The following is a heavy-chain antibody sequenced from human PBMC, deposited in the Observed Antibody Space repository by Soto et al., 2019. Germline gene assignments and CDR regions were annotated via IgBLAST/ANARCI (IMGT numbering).Heavy chain of an antibody. CDR3: ARDLFPFYHTLPFSYGMDV. CDR2: ISYDGSNK. J-gene: IGHJ6*02. V-gene: IGHV3-30-3*01. CDR1: GFTFSSYA. Sequence: QVQLVESGGGVVQPGRSLRLSCAASGFTFSSYAMHWFRQAPGKGLEWVAVISYDGSNKYYADSVKGRFTISRDNSKNTLYLQMNSLRAEDTAVYYCARDLFPFYHTLPFSYGMDVWGQGTTVTVSS. D-gene: IGHD2-15*01.